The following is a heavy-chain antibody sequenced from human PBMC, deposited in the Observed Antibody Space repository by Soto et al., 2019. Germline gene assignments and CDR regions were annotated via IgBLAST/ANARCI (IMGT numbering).Heavy chain of an antibody. D-gene: IGHD3-3*01. V-gene: IGHV4-34*01. Sequence: SETLSLTCAVYGGSFSGYYWSWIRQPPGKGLEWIGAINHSGSTNYNPSLKSRVTISVDTSKNQFSLKLSSVTAADTAVYYCARGADADDFWSGDYTFAFDIWGQGTMVTVSS. CDR2: INHSGST. CDR3: ARGADADDFWSGDYTFAFDI. J-gene: IGHJ3*02. CDR1: GGSFSGYY.